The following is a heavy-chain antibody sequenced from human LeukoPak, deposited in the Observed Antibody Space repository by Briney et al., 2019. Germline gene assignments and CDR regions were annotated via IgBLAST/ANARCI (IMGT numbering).Heavy chain of an antibody. V-gene: IGHV3-30*18. D-gene: IGHD3-10*01. CDR3: AKGAGAGVNPHLDY. CDR1: GFTFSSYG. Sequence: GGSLRLSCAASGFTFSSYGMHRVRQAPGKGLEWVAVISYDGSNKYYADSVKGRFTISRDNSKNTLYLQMNSLRAEDTAVYYCAKGAGAGVNPHLDYWGQGTLVTVSS. CDR2: ISYDGSNK. J-gene: IGHJ4*02.